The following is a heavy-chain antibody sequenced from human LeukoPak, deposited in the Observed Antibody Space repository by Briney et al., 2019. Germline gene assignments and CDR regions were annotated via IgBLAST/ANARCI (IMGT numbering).Heavy chain of an antibody. CDR2: INYSGSS. CDR1: GDSISSYY. V-gene: IGHV4-59*01. J-gene: IGHJ4*02. D-gene: IGHD5-24*01. Sequence: SETLSLTCTVSGDSISSYYWSWIRQPPGKGLELIGYINYSGSSNYNPSLKSRITMSVDTSKNQFSLKLYSVTAADTAVYYCARAGPRRDGYNLDYWGQGTLVTVSS. CDR3: ARAGPRRDGYNLDY.